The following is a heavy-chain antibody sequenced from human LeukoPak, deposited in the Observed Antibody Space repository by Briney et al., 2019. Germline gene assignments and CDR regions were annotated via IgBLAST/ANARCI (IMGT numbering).Heavy chain of an antibody. D-gene: IGHD4-17*01. V-gene: IGHV2-5*02. CDR1: GFSLSTSGVG. CDR3: AHASTTVTGFDY. J-gene: IGHJ4*02. CDR2: IYWDDDK. Sequence: SGPTLVKPTQPLTLTCTFSGFSLSTSGVGVGWIRQPPGKALEWLALIYWDDDKRYNPSLKSRLTITKDTSKNQVVLTMTNMDPVDTATYYCAHASTTVTGFDYWGQGTLVTVSS.